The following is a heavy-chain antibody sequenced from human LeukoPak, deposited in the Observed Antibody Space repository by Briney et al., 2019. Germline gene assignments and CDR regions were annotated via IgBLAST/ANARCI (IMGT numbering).Heavy chain of an antibody. J-gene: IGHJ6*04. CDR1: GFTFSNYA. Sequence: GGSLRLSCAASGFTFSNYAMHWVRQAPGKGLEWVAVISHDGSYKYYADSVKGRFTISRDNSKNTLYLQLNSLRVEDTAVYYCAKNRGAGSHYYYRMNVWGKGTTVTVSS. D-gene: IGHD1-26*01. V-gene: IGHV3-30*04. CDR3: AKNRGAGSHYYYRMNV. CDR2: ISHDGSYK.